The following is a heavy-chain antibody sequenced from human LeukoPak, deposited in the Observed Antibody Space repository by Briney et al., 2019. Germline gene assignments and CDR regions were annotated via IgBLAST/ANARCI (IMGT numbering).Heavy chain of an antibody. CDR2: INPSGGST. Sequence: GASVKVSCKASGYTFTSYYMHWVRQAPGQGLEWMGIINPSGGSTSYAQKFQGRVTMTRDTSTSTVYMELSSLRSEDTAVYYCARDFSGGIAAAGTGTQNFDYWGQGTLVTVSS. CDR3: ARDFSGGIAAAGTGTQNFDY. V-gene: IGHV1-46*01. CDR1: GYTFTSYY. D-gene: IGHD6-13*01. J-gene: IGHJ4*02.